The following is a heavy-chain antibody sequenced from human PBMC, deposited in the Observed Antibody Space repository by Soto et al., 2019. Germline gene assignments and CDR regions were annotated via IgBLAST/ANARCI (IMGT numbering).Heavy chain of an antibody. CDR3: AKRVLPAVIGPGFDY. CDR2: IYPGDSDT. D-gene: IGHD2-2*01. Sequence: GESLKISCQGSGYRFTSYWIGWVRQMPGKGLEWMGIIYPGDSDTRYSPSFQGQVTISADKSIRTAYLQWSSLKASDTAMYYYAKRVLPAVIGPGFDYWGQGTLVTVSP. J-gene: IGHJ4*02. CDR1: GYRFTSYW. V-gene: IGHV5-51*01.